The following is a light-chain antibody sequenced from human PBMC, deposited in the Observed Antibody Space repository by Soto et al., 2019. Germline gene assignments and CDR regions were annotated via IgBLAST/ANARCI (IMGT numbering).Light chain of an antibody. Sequence: DIVMTQSPLSLTVTPGEPASISCMSSQALLRSNGYNYFNWYLQRPGRAPKLLIYDASNLEAGVPSRFRGSGSGTDFTFTISRLQPEDIATYYCQQYENLPTFGQGTRLEIK. V-gene: IGKV1-33*01. CDR2: DAS. CDR3: QQYENLPT. CDR1: QALLRSNGYNY. J-gene: IGKJ5*01.